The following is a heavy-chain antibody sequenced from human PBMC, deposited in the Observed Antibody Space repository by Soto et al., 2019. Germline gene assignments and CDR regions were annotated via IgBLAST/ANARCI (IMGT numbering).Heavy chain of an antibody. J-gene: IGHJ4*02. CDR1: GFSLTTSGVG. Sequence: GPMQVKPRPTLTLTCIFSGFSLTTSGVGVGWIRQSPGKAPEWLALIYWDDDKRYSPSLQSRLTITKDTSKNQVVLTMADLDPADTGTYYCAHRVLRTVFGLVTTTAIYFDFWGQGTPVAVSS. CDR2: IYWDDDK. V-gene: IGHV2-5*02. CDR3: AHRVLRTVFGLVTTTAIYFDF. D-gene: IGHD3-3*01.